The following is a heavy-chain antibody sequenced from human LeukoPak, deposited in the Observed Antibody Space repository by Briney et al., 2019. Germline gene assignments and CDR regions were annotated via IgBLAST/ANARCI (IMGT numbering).Heavy chain of an antibody. V-gene: IGHV3-15*01. Sequence: AGGSLRLSCIASGFTFSNAWMSWVRQAPGKGLEWLGRMKTKSDGGRTDYAAPVKDRFIISKDDSKNTLYLQMNSLRAEDTAVYYCARSHQPYYYDNHLDYWGQGTLVTVSS. CDR1: GFTFSNAW. CDR3: ARSHQPYYYDNHLDY. J-gene: IGHJ4*02. D-gene: IGHD3-22*01. CDR2: MKTKSDGGRT.